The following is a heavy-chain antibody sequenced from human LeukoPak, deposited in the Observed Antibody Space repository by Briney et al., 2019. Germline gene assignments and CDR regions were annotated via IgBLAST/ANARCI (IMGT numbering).Heavy chain of an antibody. J-gene: IGHJ6*02. CDR1: GYTFTSYD. V-gene: IGHV1-8*01. Sequence: ASVKVSCKASGYTFTSYDINWVRQATGQGLEWMGWMNPNSGNTGYAQKFQGRVTMTRNTSISTAYTELSSLRSEDTAVYHCARIEVPAANYYYYGMDVWGQGTTVTVSS. D-gene: IGHD2-2*01. CDR2: MNPNSGNT. CDR3: ARIEVPAANYYYYGMDV.